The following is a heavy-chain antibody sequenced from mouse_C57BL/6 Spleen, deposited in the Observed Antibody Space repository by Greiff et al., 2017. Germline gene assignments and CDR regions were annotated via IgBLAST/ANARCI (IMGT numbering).Heavy chain of an antibody. V-gene: IGHV3-6*01. Sequence: EVKLVESGPGLVKPSQSLSLTCSVTGYSITSGYYWNWIRQFPGNKLEWMGSISYDGSNNYNPSLKNRISITRDTSKNQFFLKLNSVTTEDTATYYCAREEVYGSNHWYFDVWGTGTTVTVSS. J-gene: IGHJ1*03. CDR1: GYSITSGYY. D-gene: IGHD1-1*01. CDR3: AREEVYGSNHWYFDV. CDR2: ISYDGSN.